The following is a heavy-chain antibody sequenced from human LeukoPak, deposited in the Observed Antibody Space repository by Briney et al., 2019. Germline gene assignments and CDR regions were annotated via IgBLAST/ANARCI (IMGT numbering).Heavy chain of an antibody. CDR1: GFTFSSYG. CDR3: ANDYGDYRD. J-gene: IGHJ4*02. V-gene: IGHV3-33*03. D-gene: IGHD4-17*01. Sequence: PGGSLRLSCDASGFTFSSYGIHWVRQTPAKGLEWVAVIGSDGRNKFYADSVTGRFSVSRDNSKNTLFLQMNSLRAEDTGVYYCANDYGDYRDWGQGTLVTLSS. CDR2: IGSDGRNK.